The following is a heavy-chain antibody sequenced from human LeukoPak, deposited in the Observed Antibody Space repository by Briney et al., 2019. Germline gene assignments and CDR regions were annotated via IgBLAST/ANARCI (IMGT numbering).Heavy chain of an antibody. V-gene: IGHV3-9*01. CDR2: ISWNSGSI. D-gene: IGHD2-2*01. CDR3: AKSTSVRALYYYYGMDV. Sequence: GGSLRLSCAASGFTFDDYAMHWVRQAPGKGLEWVSGISWNSGSIVYADSVKGRFTISRDNAKNSLYLQMNSLRAEDTALYYCAKSTSVRALYYYYGMDVWGQGTTVTVSS. CDR1: GFTFDDYA. J-gene: IGHJ6*02.